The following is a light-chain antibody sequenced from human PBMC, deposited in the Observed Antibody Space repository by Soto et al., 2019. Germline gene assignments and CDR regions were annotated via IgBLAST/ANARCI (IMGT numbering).Light chain of an antibody. CDR3: QSYDRSNWV. J-gene: IGLJ3*02. V-gene: IGLV6-57*04. CDR1: SGSIASNY. CDR2: EDN. Sequence: FMLTQPHSVSESPGKTVTISCTRSSGSIASNYVQWYHQRPGSAPTIVMYEDNQRPSGVPDRFSGSIDRSSNSASLTISGLKTEDEGDFYCQSYDRSNWVFGGGTKLTVL.